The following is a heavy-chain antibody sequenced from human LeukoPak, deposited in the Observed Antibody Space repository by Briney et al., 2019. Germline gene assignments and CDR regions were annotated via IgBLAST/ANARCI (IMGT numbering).Heavy chain of an antibody. V-gene: IGHV1-3*01. Sequence: ASVTVSCKASGYTFTSYAMHWVRQAPGQRLEWMGWINAGNGNTKYSQKFQGRVTITRDTSTSTVYMELSSLRSEDTAVYYCARDLSLKPYYFDCWGQGTLVTVSS. CDR3: ARDLSLKPYYFDC. CDR1: GYTFTSYA. J-gene: IGHJ4*02. CDR2: INAGNGNT. D-gene: IGHD2/OR15-2a*01.